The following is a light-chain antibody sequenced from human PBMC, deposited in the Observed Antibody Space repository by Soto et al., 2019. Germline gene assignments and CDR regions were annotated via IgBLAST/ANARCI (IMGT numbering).Light chain of an antibody. CDR2: DAS. V-gene: IGKV1-5*01. CDR1: QRIGNL. CDR3: QQYKNYSPST. J-gene: IGKJ2*01. Sequence: DIEMTQSPSTLSASVGDRVTVTCRASQRIGNLLAGYQQKPGKAPNLLISDASNLEIGVPSRFSGSGSETEFPLTITSLQPEDFATYYCQQYKNYSPSTFGQGTKLDI.